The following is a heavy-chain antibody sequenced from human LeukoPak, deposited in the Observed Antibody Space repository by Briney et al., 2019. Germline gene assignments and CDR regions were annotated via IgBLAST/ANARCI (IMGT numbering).Heavy chain of an antibody. D-gene: IGHD3-22*01. J-gene: IGHJ4*02. CDR2: MNPNSGNT. CDR1: GYTFTSYD. CDR3: ARGPGLGGYSTYYFDY. V-gene: IGHV1-8*03. Sequence: ASVKVSGKASGYTFTSYDINWVRQATGQGLEWMGWMNPNSGNTGYAQKFQGRVTITRNTSISTAYMELSSLRSEDTAVYYCARGPGLGGYSTYYFDYWGQGTLVTVSS.